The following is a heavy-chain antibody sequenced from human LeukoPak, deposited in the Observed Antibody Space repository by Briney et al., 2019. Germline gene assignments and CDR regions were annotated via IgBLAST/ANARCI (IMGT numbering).Heavy chain of an antibody. J-gene: IGHJ4*02. CDR3: ARVSLVRGVIGGFFDY. CDR2: IYYSGTP. CDR1: GDSISNYC. D-gene: IGHD3-10*01. V-gene: IGHV4-59*08. Sequence: PSETLSLTCSVSGDSISNYCWSWIRQPPGKGPEWIGFIYYSGTPTYNPSLRSRVTISVDTSRNQFSLKLTSVTAADTAVYYCARVSLVRGVIGGFFDYWGQGTLVTVSS.